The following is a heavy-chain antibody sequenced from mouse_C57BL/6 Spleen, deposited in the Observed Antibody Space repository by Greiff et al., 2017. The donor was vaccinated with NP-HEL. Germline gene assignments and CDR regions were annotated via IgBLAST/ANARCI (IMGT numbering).Heavy chain of an antibody. D-gene: IGHD4-1*01. J-gene: IGHJ2*01. CDR3: TFSNWDVGFDY. CDR1: GFNIKDDY. CDR2: IDPENGDT. V-gene: IGHV14-4*01. Sequence: VQLQQSGAELVRPGASVKLSCTASGFNIKDDYMHWVKQRPEQGLEWIGWIDPENGDTEYASKFQGKATITADTSSNTAYLQLSSLTSEDTAVYYCTFSNWDVGFDYWGQGTTLTVSS.